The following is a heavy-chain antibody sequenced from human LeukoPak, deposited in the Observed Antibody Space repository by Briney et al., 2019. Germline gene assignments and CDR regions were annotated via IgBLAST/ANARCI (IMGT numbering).Heavy chain of an antibody. CDR1: GFTFSNYE. V-gene: IGHV3-48*03. CDR2: IASSGSTI. J-gene: IGHJ1*01. Sequence: PGGSLRLSCSASGFTFSNYEMNWVRQAPGKGLEWVSYIASSGSTIYYADSVKGRFTIPRDNAKSSLYLQMNSLRADDTAVYYCATSRGYFFRWFQHWGQGTLVTVSS. CDR3: ATSRGYFFRWFQH. D-gene: IGHD3-22*01.